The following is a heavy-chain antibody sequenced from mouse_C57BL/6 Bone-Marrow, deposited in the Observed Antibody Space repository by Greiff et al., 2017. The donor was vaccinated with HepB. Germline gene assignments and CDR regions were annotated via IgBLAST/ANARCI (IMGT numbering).Heavy chain of an antibody. CDR3: TNIDYFDY. CDR2: IDPENGDT. V-gene: IGHV14-4*01. J-gene: IGHJ2*01. Sequence: VQLQQSGAELVRPGASVKLSCTASGFNIKDDYMHWVKQRPEQGLEWIGWIDPENGDTEYASKFQGKATITADTSSNTAYLQLSSLTSEDTAVYYCTNIDYFDYWGQGTTLPVSS. CDR1: GFNIKDDY.